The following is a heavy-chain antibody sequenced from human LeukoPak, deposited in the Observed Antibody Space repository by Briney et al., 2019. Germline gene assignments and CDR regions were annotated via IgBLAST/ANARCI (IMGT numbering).Heavy chain of an antibody. J-gene: IGHJ4*02. CDR2: IIPILGIA. CDR1: GYTFTSYD. V-gene: IGHV1-69*04. CDR3: ASSRFGEYFDY. D-gene: IGHD3-10*01. Sequence: SVKVSCKASGYTFTSYDINWVRQAPGQGLEWMGRIIPILGIANYAQKFQGRVTITADKSTSTAYMELSSLRSEDTAVYYCASSRFGEYFDYWGQGTLVTVSS.